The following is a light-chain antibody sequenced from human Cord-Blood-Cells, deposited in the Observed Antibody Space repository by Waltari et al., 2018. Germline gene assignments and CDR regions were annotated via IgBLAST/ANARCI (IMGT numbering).Light chain of an antibody. CDR3: NSRDSSGNHWV. V-gene: IGLV3-19*01. CDR2: GKN. J-gene: IGLJ3*02. Sequence: SFELTQDPAVSVALGQTVRITCQGASLRSYYASWYQQKPGQAPVLVIYGKNNRPSGIPDRFSGSSSGNTASLTITGAQAEDEADYYCNSRDSSGNHWVFGGGTKLTVL. CDR1: SLRSYY.